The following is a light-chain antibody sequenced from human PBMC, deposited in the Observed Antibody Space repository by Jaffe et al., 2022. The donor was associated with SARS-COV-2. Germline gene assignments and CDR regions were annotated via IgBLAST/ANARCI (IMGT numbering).Light chain of an antibody. Sequence: DIQMTQSPSTLSASVGDTVTITCRASQSIDSWLAWYQQKPGKAPNLLIYKASNLESGVPSRFSGSGSGTEFTLTITSLQPDDFATYYCQHYNAYSWTFGQGTKVDIK. J-gene: IGKJ1*01. CDR1: QSIDSW. CDR2: KAS. CDR3: QHYNAYSWT. V-gene: IGKV1-5*03.